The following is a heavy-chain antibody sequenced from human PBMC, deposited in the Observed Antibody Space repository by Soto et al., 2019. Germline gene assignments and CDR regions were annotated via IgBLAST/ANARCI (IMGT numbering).Heavy chain of an antibody. V-gene: IGHV1-24*01. CDR2: FDPEDGET. D-gene: IGHD6-13*01. CDR1: GYTLTELS. J-gene: IGHJ4*02. CDR3: ATVAHGSSSWPYYFDY. Sequence: ASVKVSCKVSGYTLTELSMHWVRQAPGKGLEWMGGFDPEDGETIYAQKFQGRVTMTEDTSTDTAYMELSSLRSEDTAVYYCATVAHGSSSWPYYFDYWGQGTLVTVSS.